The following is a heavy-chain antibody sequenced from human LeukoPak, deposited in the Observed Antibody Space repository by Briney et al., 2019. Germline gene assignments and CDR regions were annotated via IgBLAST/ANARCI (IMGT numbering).Heavy chain of an antibody. CDR1: GYSISSGYY. D-gene: IGHD6-19*01. J-gene: IGHJ4*02. Sequence: ASETLSLTCTVSGYSISSGYYWGWIRQPPGKGLEWIGSIYHSGSTYYNPSLKSRVTISVDTSKNQFSLKLSSVTAADTAVYYCARDLGVAVADYYFDYWGQGTLVTVSS. CDR3: ARDLGVAVADYYFDY. V-gene: IGHV4-38-2*02. CDR2: IYHSGST.